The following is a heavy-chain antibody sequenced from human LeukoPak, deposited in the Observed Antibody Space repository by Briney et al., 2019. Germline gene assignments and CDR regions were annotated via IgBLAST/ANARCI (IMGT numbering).Heavy chain of an antibody. CDR1: GFTFTTYG. V-gene: IGHV3-21*01. CDR2: ISSSSTYI. CDR3: ARRNDFWSGYCVWFDP. Sequence: PGGSLRLSCAASGFTFTTYGMNWVRQAPGKGLEWVASISSSSTYIYYADSVKGRFTISRDNAKDSLSLQMNSLRAEDTAVYYCARRNDFWSGYCVWFDPWGQGALVTVSS. J-gene: IGHJ5*02. D-gene: IGHD3-3*01.